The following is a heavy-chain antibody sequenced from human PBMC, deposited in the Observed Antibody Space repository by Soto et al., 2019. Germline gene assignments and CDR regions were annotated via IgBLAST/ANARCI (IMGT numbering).Heavy chain of an antibody. CDR3: ARGKIPITAMVVFDY. Sequence: GGSLRLSCAASGFTFSSYAMHWVRQAPGKGLEWVAVISYDGSNKYYADSVKGRFTISRDNSKNTLYLQMNSLRAEDTAGYYWARGKIPITAMVVFDYWGQG. D-gene: IGHD5-18*01. CDR2: ISYDGSNK. J-gene: IGHJ4*02. CDR1: GFTFSSYA. V-gene: IGHV3-30-3*01.